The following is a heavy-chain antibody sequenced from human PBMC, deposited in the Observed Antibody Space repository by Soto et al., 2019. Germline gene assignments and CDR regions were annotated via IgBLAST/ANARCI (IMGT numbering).Heavy chain of an antibody. CDR1: GFTFSRVS. CDR2: ISSASSET. J-gene: IGHJ4*02. CDR3: ARVAY. V-gene: IGHV3-21*01. Sequence: GGSLRLSCAASGFTFSRVSMNWLRQVPGTGLEWVASISSASSETWYADSVKGRFIISRDNAQNSLFLQMNTLRPEDSAIYYCARVAYWGPGTQVTVSS.